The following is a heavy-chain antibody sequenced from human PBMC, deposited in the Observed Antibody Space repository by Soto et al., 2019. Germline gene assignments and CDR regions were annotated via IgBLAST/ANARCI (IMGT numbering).Heavy chain of an antibody. V-gene: IGHV3-33*08. J-gene: IGHJ3*02. CDR2: IVSDGSAI. CDR1: GFSFSTYD. D-gene: IGHD3-3*02. CDR3: ARDDAFDNENGFDM. Sequence: GGSLRLSCAASGFSFSTYDMHWVRQSPGKGLEWLGVIVSDGSAIYHADSLEGRFFISRDNAKDILYLQMNSLRVEDTAVYYCARDDAFDNENGFDMWGQGTMVTVSS.